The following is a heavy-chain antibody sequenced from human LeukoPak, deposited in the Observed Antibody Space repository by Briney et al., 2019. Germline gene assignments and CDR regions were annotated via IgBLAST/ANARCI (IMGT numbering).Heavy chain of an antibody. CDR1: GGTFSSYA. CDR2: IIPIFGTA. Sequence: SVKVSCKASGGTFSSYAISWVRQAPGQGLEWIGGIIPIFGTANYAQKFQGRVTITADESTSTAYMELSSLRSEDTAVYYCATDPGGGISSSSPSGYWGQGTLVTVSS. CDR3: ATDPGGGISSSSPSGY. J-gene: IGHJ4*02. D-gene: IGHD6-13*01. V-gene: IGHV1-69*13.